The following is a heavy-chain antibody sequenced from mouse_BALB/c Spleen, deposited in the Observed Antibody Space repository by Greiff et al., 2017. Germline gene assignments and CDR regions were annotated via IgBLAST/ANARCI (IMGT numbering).Heavy chain of an antibody. V-gene: IGHV2-9-2*01. Sequence: QVQLKESGPGLVAPSQSLSITCTVSGFSLTSYDISWIRQPPGKGLEWLGVIWTGGGTNYNSAFMSRLSISKDNSKSQVFLKMNSLQTDDTAIYYCVRSRRAMDYWGQGTSVTVSS. CDR2: IWTGGGT. CDR3: VRSRRAMDY. CDR1: GFSLTSYD. J-gene: IGHJ4*01.